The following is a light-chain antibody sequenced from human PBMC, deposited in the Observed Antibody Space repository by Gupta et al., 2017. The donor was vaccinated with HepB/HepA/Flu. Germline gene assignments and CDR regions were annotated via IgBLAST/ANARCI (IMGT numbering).Light chain of an antibody. J-gene: IGKJ1*01. CDR1: QTIEKC. CDR2: SAS. Sequence: DIQMTQSPSSLSASVGDRVTITCRASQTIEKCLNWYQQSPGKAPKLLIYSASTLQSGVPSRFSGSGSGTDFSLTISMLQPEDFATYYGQQCYSAPTFGQRTKVEIK. CDR3: QQCYSAPT. V-gene: IGKV1-39*01.